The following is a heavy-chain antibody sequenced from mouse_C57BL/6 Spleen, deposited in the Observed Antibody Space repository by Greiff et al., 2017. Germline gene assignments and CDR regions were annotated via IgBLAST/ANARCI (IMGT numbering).Heavy chain of an antibody. CDR1: GYTFTEYT. J-gene: IGHJ3*01. V-gene: IGHV1-62-2*01. CDR2: FYPGSGSI. Sequence: QVQLQQSGAELVKPGASVKLSCKASGYTFTEYTIHWVKQRSGQGLEWIGWFYPGSGSIKYNEKFKDKATLTADKSSSTVYMELSRLTSEDSAVYFGARHEGGHLDSSGYLFAYWGQGTLVTVSA. D-gene: IGHD3-2*02. CDR3: ARHEGGHLDSSGYLFAY.